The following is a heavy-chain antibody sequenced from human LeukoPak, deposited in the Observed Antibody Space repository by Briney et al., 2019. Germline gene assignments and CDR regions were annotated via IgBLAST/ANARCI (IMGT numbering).Heavy chain of an antibody. CDR1: GGSFSGYY. V-gene: IGHV4-34*01. J-gene: IGHJ4*02. D-gene: IGHD6-13*01. CDR3: ARFPGYSSSHHDY. CDR2: INHSGST. Sequence: SETLSLTCAVYGGSFSGYYWSWIRQPPGRGLEWIGEINHSGSTNYNPSLKSRVTISVDTSKNQFSLKLSSVTAADTAVYYCARFPGYSSSHHDYWGQGTLVTVSS.